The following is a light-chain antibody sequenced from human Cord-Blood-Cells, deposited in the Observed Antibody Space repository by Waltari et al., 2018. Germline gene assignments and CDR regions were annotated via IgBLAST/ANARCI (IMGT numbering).Light chain of an antibody. Sequence: QSALTQPASVSGSPGQSITISCTGTSSDAGGYNYLSWYQQHPGKAPKLMIYDVSNRPSGVSNRFSGSKSGNTASLTISGLQAEDEADYYCSSYTSSSTWVFGGGTKLTVL. J-gene: IGLJ3*02. V-gene: IGLV2-14*01. CDR3: SSYTSSSTWV. CDR2: DVS. CDR1: SSDAGGYNY.